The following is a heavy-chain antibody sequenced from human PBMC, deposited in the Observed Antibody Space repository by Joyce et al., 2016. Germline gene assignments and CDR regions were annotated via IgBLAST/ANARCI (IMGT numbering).Heavy chain of an antibody. V-gene: IGHV5-51*01. J-gene: IGHJ4*02. CDR2: IFPGDSDT. Sequence: EVQLVQSGAAMKKPGESLKISCKGYGYSFPTFWTGWVRQMPGKGLEWMGIIFPGDSDTRYSPSFEGQVTISADKSANIAYLQWSSLKASDTAMYYCARGPIGTVGKYFDLWGQGTQVTVSS. CDR1: GYSFPTFW. D-gene: IGHD3/OR15-3a*01. CDR3: ARGPIGTVGKYFDL.